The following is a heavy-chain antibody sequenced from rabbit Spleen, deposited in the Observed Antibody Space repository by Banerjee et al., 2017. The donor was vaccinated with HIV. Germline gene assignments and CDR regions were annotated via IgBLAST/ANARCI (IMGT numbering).Heavy chain of an antibody. CDR1: GFDFSNKYW. Sequence: QEQLEESGGDLVKPEGSLTLTCTASGFDFSNKYWICWVRQAPGKGLEWIACIYNGDGSTYYASWAKGRFTISKTSSTTVTLQMTSLTAADTATYFCARGSATMTLVITGYYLSLWGQGTLVTVS. V-gene: IGHV1S45*01. CDR3: ARGSATMTLVITGYYLSL. J-gene: IGHJ3*01. D-gene: IGHD2-1*01. CDR2: IYNGDGST.